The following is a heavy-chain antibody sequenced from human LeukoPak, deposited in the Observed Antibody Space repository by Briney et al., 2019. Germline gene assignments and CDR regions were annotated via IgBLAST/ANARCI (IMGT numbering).Heavy chain of an antibody. D-gene: IGHD3-22*01. J-gene: IGHJ6*02. CDR1: GYTFTSYD. CDR2: MNPNSGNT. V-gene: IGHV1-8*01. CDR3: ARAGPDYYDSSGSYYYYGMDV. Sequence: WASVKVSCNASGYTFTSYDINWVRQAPGQGLEWMGWMNPNSGNTGYAQKFQGRVTMTRNTSISTAYMELSSLRSEDTAVYYCARAGPDYYDSSGSYYYYGMDVWGQGTTVTVSS.